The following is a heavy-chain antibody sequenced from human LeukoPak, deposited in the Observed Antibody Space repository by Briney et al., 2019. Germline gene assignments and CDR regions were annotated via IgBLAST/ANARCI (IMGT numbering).Heavy chain of an antibody. CDR1: GGSISGSSYY. CDR3: ARGGVAAKYYFGF. Sequence: SETLSLTCTVSGGSISGSSYYWGWLRQPPGKGLEWIGSIYYSGSTYYNPSLKSRVALSVDTSKNQISLKLNSVTAADTAVYYCARGGVAAKYYFGFWGQGTLVAVSS. CDR2: IYYSGST. J-gene: IGHJ4*02. D-gene: IGHD3-10*01. V-gene: IGHV4-39*07.